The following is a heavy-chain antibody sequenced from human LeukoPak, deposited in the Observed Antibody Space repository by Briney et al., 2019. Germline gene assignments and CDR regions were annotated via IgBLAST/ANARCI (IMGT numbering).Heavy chain of an antibody. CDR2: IYFSGST. J-gene: IGHJ4*02. CDR3: SHYGSGSCYRKYYFDY. CDR1: GGSISSSSDY. V-gene: IGHV4-39*01. Sequence: PSETLSLTCTVSGGSISSSSDYWGWIRQPPGKGLEWIGSIYFSGSTYYNPSLRSRITISVDTSKSQFSLKLSSVTAADTAVYYCSHYGSGSCYRKYYFDYWGQGTLVTVSS. D-gene: IGHD3-10*01.